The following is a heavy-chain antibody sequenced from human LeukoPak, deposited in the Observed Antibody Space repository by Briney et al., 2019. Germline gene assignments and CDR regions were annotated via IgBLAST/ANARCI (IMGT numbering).Heavy chain of an antibody. CDR2: ISSSSSYI. Sequence: GGSLRLSCAASGFTFSSYSMNWVGQAPGKGLEWVSSISSSSSYIYYADSVKGRFTISRDNAKNSLYLQMNSLRAEDTAVYYCARPYCSGGSCYFFDYWGQGTLVTVSS. V-gene: IGHV3-21*01. CDR1: GFTFSSYS. CDR3: ARPYCSGGSCYFFDY. D-gene: IGHD2-15*01. J-gene: IGHJ4*02.